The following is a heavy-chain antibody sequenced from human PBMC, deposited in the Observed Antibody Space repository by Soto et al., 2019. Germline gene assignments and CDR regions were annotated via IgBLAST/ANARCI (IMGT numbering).Heavy chain of an antibody. CDR2: IIPILGIA. V-gene: IGHV1-69*02. CDR1: GGTFSSYT. CDR3: ARTYCSSTSRPQETDY. D-gene: IGHD2-2*01. Sequence: QVQLVQSGAEVKKPGSSVKVSCKASGGTFSSYTISWVRQAPGQGLEWMGRIIPILGIANYAQKFQGRVTITADKSTSTAYMELSSLRSEDTAVYYCARTYCSSTSRPQETDYWGQGTLVTVSS. J-gene: IGHJ4*02.